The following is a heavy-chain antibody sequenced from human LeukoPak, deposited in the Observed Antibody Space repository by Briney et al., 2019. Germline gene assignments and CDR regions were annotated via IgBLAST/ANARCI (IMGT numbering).Heavy chain of an antibody. J-gene: IGHJ4*02. CDR1: CDSVSSYS. D-gene: IGHD1-1*01. Sequence: NPSETLSLTCTVSCDSVSSYSWTWLRQPPGKGLEWLGYTYNSGSTNYNPSLKSRVTISVDTSKNQFSLKLSSVTAADTALYFCARRFTGRNWNDVYFDYWGRGTLVTVSS. CDR2: TYNSGST. CDR3: ARRFTGRNWNDVYFDY. V-gene: IGHV4-59*02.